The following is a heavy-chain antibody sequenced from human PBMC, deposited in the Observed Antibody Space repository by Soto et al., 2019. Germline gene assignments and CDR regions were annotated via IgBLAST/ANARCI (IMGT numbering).Heavy chain of an antibody. V-gene: IGHV4-61*01. J-gene: IGHJ4*02. D-gene: IGHD4-17*01. CDR3: ARGPPEYIRLIDC. CDR1: GGSVSSGRHH. CDR2: IYYSGSTNSGTT. Sequence: PSETLSLTCAVSGGSVSSGRHHWSWIRQPPGKGLEWIGYIYYSGSTNSGTTNYNPSLKSRVTISVDTSKNQFSLKLSSVTAADTAVYYCARGPPEYIRLIDCWGQGSLVIVSS.